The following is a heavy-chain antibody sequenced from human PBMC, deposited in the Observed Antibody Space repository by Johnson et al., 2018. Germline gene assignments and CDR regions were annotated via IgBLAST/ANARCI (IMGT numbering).Heavy chain of an antibody. CDR2: IKQDGSEN. D-gene: IGHD6-13*01. J-gene: IGHJ6*02. CDR3: ARCGSYYYYYHGFDV. CDR1: GGSLSGYY. V-gene: IGHV3-7*01. Sequence: VQLQQWGAGLLKXSETLSLTCAVHGGSLSGYYLTWVRQAPGTGLEWVANIKQDGSENKYVDSVRGRVTISRDNATNSLYLQMNSLRVEDTAVYYCARCGSYYYYYHGFDVWGQGTTVTVSS.